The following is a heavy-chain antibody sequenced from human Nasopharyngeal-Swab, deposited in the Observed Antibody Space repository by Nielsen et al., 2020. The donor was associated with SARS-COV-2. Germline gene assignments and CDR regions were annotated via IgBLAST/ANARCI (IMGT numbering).Heavy chain of an antibody. Sequence: SSVNVSCKASGGTFSRYAISWLRQAPGQGLEWMGGIIPIFGTANYAQKFQGRVTITADEFTSTAYMGLSSLRSEDTAVYYCASRGQLTGAEYFQHWGQGTLVTVSS. CDR3: ASRGQLTGAEYFQH. CDR2: IIPIFGTA. V-gene: IGHV1-69*13. D-gene: IGHD6-13*01. J-gene: IGHJ1*01. CDR1: GGTFSRYA.